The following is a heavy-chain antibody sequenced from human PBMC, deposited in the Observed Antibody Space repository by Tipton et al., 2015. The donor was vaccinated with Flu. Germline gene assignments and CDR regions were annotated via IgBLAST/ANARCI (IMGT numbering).Heavy chain of an antibody. CDR2: VSRIGST. CDR1: GGSISSVSDY. D-gene: IGHD4-11*01. CDR3: ARRDYSNYVSDPKSWFDP. J-gene: IGHJ5*02. V-gene: IGHV4-61*02. Sequence: TLSLTCSVSGGSISSVSDYWNWIRQPAGKALEWIGTVSRIGSTIYNPSLKSRVTISIDTSKNQFSLNMRSVTAADMAVYYCARRDYSNYVSDPKSWFDPWGQGTLVAVSS.